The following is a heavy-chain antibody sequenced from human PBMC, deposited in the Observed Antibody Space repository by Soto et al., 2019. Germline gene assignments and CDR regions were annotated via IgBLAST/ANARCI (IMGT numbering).Heavy chain of an antibody. CDR1: GFTFSSYS. V-gene: IGHV3-7*05. J-gene: IGHJ6*02. D-gene: IGHD3-16*01. CDR2: TKENGNDK. CDR3: ARVRRDGNTGFAMDV. Sequence: LRLSCAASGFTFSSYSMSWVRQAPGRGLEWVADTKENGNDKSYVDAVKGRFSISRDNSKNSLFLQMNSLSVEDTAVYYCARVRRDGNTGFAMDVWGQGTTVT.